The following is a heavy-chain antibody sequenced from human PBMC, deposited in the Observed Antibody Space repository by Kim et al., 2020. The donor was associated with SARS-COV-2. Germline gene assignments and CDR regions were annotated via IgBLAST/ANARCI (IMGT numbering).Heavy chain of an antibody. V-gene: IGHV4-31*03. D-gene: IGHD3-22*01. J-gene: IGHJ4*02. CDR1: GGSISSGGYY. CDR3: ARAVITMIVLVNAFDY. CDR2: IYYSGST. Sequence: SETLSLTCTVSGGSISSGGYYWSWIRQHPGKGLEWIGYIYYSGSTYYNPSLKSRVTISVDTSKNQFSLKLSSVTAADTDVYYCARAVITMIVLVNAFDYWGQGTLVSVSS.